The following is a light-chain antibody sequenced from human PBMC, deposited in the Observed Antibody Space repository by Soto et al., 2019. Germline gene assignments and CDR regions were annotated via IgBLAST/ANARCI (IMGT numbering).Light chain of an antibody. CDR1: QGIYNW. Sequence: EIQITQSPSPLSRFVGGRAKLTFRASQGIYNWLAWYQQEPGKPPKILIYDASGLDSGVPSRFSVNGSGTESTLTVCSLQPDQFATDICPEYNSYPAFSQGTKVDIK. CDR3: PEYNSYPA. J-gene: IGKJ1*01. CDR2: DAS. V-gene: IGKV1-5*01.